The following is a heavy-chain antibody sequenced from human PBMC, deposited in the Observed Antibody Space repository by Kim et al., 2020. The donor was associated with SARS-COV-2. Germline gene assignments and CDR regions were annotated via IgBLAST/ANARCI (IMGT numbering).Heavy chain of an antibody. CDR2: IYSGGTT. J-gene: IGHJ2*01. D-gene: IGHD3-10*01. Sequence: GGSLRLSCAASGFTVSSNYMSWVRQAPGKGLEWVSIIYSGGTTYYADSVMGRFTISRDNSKNTLYLQLNSLRADDTAVYYCAREQSGGRGSYWYFDLWGRGTLVTVSS. CDR1: GFTVSSNY. CDR3: AREQSGGRGSYWYFDL. V-gene: IGHV3-53*01.